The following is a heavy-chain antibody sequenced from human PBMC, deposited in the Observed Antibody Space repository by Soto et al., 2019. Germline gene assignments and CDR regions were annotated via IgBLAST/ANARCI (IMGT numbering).Heavy chain of an antibody. CDR2: IYPDDSDT. D-gene: IGHD2-21*01. V-gene: IGHV5-51*01. J-gene: IGHJ4*02. Sequence: PGESLKISCKASGYSFRNYWIAWVRQMPGKGLEYVGHIYPDDSDTRYNPSFQGQVTISADTSLSTAFLQWSSLEASDTGIYFCARRYRDGYKNAFKIWGQGTLVTVSS. CDR1: GYSFRNYW. CDR3: ARRYRDGYKNAFKI.